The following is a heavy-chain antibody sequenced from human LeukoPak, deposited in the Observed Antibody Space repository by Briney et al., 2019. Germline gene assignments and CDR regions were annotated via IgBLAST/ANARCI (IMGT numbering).Heavy chain of an antibody. CDR1: GYTFTGHY. CDR2: INPKRGDT. Sequence: ASVKVSCKASGYTFTGHYMHWVRQAPGQGLEWMGWINPKRGDTNYVQKFQGRVTMTRDTSINTVYMELSRLRSDDTAVYYCARDPSDNIYYFDYWGQGTLVTVSS. CDR3: ARDPSDNIYYFDY. V-gene: IGHV1-2*02. D-gene: IGHD2/OR15-2a*01. J-gene: IGHJ4*02.